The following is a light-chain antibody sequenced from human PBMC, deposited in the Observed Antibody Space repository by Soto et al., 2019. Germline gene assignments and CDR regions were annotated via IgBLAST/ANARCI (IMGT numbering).Light chain of an antibody. CDR2: DAS. V-gene: IGKV3-11*01. CDR3: QQRSSWPIT. CDR1: QSVSRY. J-gene: IGKJ5*01. Sequence: EIVLTQSPATLSLSPGERATLSCSSSQSVSRYLAWYQQKPGQAPRLLIYDASNRATGIPARFSGSGSGTDFTLTISSLEPEDFAVYYCQQRSSWPITFGQGTRLE.